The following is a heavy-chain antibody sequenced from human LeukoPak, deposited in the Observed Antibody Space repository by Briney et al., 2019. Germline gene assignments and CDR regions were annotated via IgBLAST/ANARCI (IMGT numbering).Heavy chain of an antibody. CDR3: ATNAAVATSRSWFDP. J-gene: IGHJ5*02. Sequence: KPSETLSLTCSVSGGSISSLYWSWIRQPPGKGLEWIVYIYYTGSTNYNPSLKSRVTMSVDTSKNQFSLKLSSVTAADTAVYYCATNAAVATSRSWFDPWGQGTLVTVSS. V-gene: IGHV4-59*08. D-gene: IGHD6-19*01. CDR1: GGSISSLY. CDR2: IYYTGST.